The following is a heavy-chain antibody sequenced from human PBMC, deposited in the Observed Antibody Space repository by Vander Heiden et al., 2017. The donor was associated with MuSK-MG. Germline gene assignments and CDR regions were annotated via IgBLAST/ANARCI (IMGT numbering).Heavy chain of an antibody. CDR2: ISSSSSYI. D-gene: IGHD3-22*01. J-gene: IGHJ4*02. CDR3: AIDPRTYYYDSSGPD. CDR1: GFTFSGYS. Sequence: EVQLVESGGGPVKPGGSLRLACAASGFTFSGYSMQWVRHAPGKGLEWVSSISSSSSYIYYADSGKGRFTISRDNAKNSLYMKMNRLRAEETAVYYCAIDPRTYYYDSSGPDWGQGTMVTVSS. V-gene: IGHV3-21*03.